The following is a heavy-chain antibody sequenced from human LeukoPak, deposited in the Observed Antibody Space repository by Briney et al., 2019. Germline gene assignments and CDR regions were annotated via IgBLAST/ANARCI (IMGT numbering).Heavy chain of an antibody. CDR1: GFTFSTYN. CDR3: ARNPAGIGDY. Sequence: GGSLRLSCAASGFTFSTYNMNWVRQAPGKGLEWVSFISSGSRIIYYADSVKGRFTVSRDNAKNSLYLQMNSLRDEDTAVYYCARNPAGIGDYWGQRTLLTVSS. CDR2: ISSGSRII. V-gene: IGHV3-48*02. J-gene: IGHJ4*02. D-gene: IGHD1-26*01.